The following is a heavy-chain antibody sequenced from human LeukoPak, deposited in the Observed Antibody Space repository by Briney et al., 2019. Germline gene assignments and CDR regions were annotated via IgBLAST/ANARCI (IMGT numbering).Heavy chain of an antibody. D-gene: IGHD3-10*01. CDR1: GGSISSSSYH. CDR3: ARLDETYYYGSGTVNWFDP. Sequence: SETLSLTCTVSGGSISSSSYHWGWIRQPPGKGLEWIGSNYYSRSTYYNPSLKSRVTISVDTSKNQCSLKLSCVTAADTAVYYCARLDETYYYGSGTVNWFDPWGQGTLVTVSS. V-gene: IGHV4-39*01. CDR2: NYYSRST. J-gene: IGHJ5*02.